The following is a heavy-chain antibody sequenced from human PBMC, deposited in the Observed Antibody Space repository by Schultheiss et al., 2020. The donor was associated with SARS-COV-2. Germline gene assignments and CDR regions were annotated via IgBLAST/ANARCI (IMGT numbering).Heavy chain of an antibody. CDR1: GYTLTELS. CDR2: ISPSFGIA. Sequence: ASVKVSCKVSGYTLTELSMHWVRQAPGKGLEWMGGISPSFGIAHYAQKFQGRVTVTADKSTSTVYMELSSLRSEDTAVYYCTTDQVAPFDYWGQGTLVTVSS. J-gene: IGHJ4*02. CDR3: TTDQVAPFDY. D-gene: IGHD2-15*01. V-gene: IGHV1-24*01.